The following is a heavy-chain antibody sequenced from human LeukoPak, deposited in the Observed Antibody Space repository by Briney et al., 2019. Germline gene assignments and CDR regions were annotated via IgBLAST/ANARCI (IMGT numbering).Heavy chain of an antibody. CDR2: IIPILGIT. V-gene: IGHV1-69*04. D-gene: IGHD2-21*02. Sequence: SVKVSCTASGDTFTNYAINWVRQAPGQGLEWMGRIIPILGITNYVQKFQGRVTITADKSTSTAYMELSSLRSEDTAVYYCARAPSHCGGDCYSFDYWGQGTLVTVSS. CDR3: ARAPSHCGGDCYSFDY. J-gene: IGHJ4*02. CDR1: GDTFTNYA.